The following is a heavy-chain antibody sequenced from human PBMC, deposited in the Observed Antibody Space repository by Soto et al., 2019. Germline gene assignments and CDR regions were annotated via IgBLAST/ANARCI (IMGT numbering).Heavy chain of an antibody. D-gene: IGHD3-22*01. CDR1: GYTFTSYG. V-gene: IGHV1-18*01. CDR2: ISAYNGNT. CDR3: ARGSYYDSSGYLAGYYGMDV. Sequence: GASVKVSCKASGYTFTSYGISWVRQAPGQGLEWMGWISAYNGNTNYAQKLQGRVTMTADESTSTAYMELSSLRTDDTAVYYCARGSYYDSSGYLAGYYGMDVWGQGTTVSV. J-gene: IGHJ6*02.